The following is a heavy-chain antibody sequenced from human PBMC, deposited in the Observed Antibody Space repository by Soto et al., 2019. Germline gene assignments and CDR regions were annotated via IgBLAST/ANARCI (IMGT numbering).Heavy chain of an antibody. D-gene: IGHD3-22*01. CDR1: GYSFTSYW. Sequence: PRESLKISCKGSGYSFTSYWIGWVRQMPGKGLEWMGIIYPGDSDTRYSPSFQGQVTVSADKSISTAYLQWSSLKASDTAMYYCARRRPGRYYYDSSGSGGAFDIWGQGTMVTVSS. V-gene: IGHV5-51*01. CDR3: ARRRPGRYYYDSSGSGGAFDI. CDR2: IYPGDSDT. J-gene: IGHJ3*02.